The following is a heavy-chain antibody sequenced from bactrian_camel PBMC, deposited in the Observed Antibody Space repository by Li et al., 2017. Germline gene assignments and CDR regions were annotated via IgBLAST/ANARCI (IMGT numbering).Heavy chain of an antibody. J-gene: IGHJ4*01. D-gene: IGHD7*01. CDR2: QKSTGLRT. CDR3: AAPLNLYGGTRCIPEEFGV. Sequence: VQLVESGGGLVQSGGSLRLSCAASGFTFSSYDMTWVRQAPGQGLEWVSLQKSTGLRTYYADSVKGRFTVSRDNAKNTLYLQMNSLKPEDTGVYYCAAPLNLYGGTRCIPEEFGVWGKGTQVTVS. V-gene: IGHV3S40*01. CDR1: GFTFSSYD.